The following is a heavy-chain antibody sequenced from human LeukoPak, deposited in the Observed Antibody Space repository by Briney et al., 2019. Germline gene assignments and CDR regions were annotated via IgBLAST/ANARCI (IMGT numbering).Heavy chain of an antibody. CDR3: ARDESSGWFGPYFDY. D-gene: IGHD6-19*01. CDR2: ISYDGSNK. J-gene: IGHJ4*02. V-gene: IGHV3-30*04. CDR1: GFTFSSYA. Sequence: PGGSLRLSCAASGFTFSSYAMHWVRQAPGKGLEWVAVISYDGSNKYYADSVKGRFTISRDNSKNTLYLQMNSLRAEDTAVYYCARDESSGWFGPYFDYWGQGTLVTVSS.